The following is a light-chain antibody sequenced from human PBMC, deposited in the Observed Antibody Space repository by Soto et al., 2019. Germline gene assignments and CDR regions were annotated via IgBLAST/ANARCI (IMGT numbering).Light chain of an antibody. CDR1: SSNIGAGKY. V-gene: IGLV1-40*01. CDR3: GSYTSSNTLV. CDR2: GDT. J-gene: IGLJ1*01. Sequence: QSVLTQPPSVSGAPGQRVTISCTGSSSNIGAGKYVHWYQQLPGRAPKLLIYGDTNRPSGVPDRFSASKSGTSASLAITGLQAEDEADYFCGSYTSSNTLVFGTGTKLTVL.